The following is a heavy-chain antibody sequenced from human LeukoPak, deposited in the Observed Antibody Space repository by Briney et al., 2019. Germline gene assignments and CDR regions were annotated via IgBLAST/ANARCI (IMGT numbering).Heavy chain of an antibody. V-gene: IGHV1-18*01. J-gene: IGHJ3*02. CDR1: GDTFTMSG. CDR3: ARDRGSLNAFDI. CDR2: IIDENGNT. Sequence: AAVKVSSKASGDTFTMSGISWGRHALGQRLERRVWIIDENGNTNYAQALQGRVTMTTDTSTSTAYMELRSLRSDDTDVYYCARDRGSLNAFDIWGQGTMVTVSS.